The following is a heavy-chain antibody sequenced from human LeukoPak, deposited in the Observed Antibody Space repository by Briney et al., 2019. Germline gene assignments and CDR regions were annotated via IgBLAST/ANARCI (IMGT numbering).Heavy chain of an antibody. J-gene: IGHJ3*02. D-gene: IGHD1-14*01. Sequence: GGSLRLSCAASGFTFSSYAMSWVRQAPGKGLEWVSVISGSGGSTYYGDSVKGRFTVSRDNPKNTLYLQMNSLRAEDTAVYYCAREWGDHTDAFDIWGQGTMVTVSP. CDR2: ISGSGGST. CDR3: AREWGDHTDAFDI. CDR1: GFTFSSYA. V-gene: IGHV3-23*01.